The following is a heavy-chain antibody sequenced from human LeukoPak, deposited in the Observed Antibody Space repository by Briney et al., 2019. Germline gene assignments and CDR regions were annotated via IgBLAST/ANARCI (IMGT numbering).Heavy chain of an antibody. CDR3: ARVFKAARPPYYYYMDV. D-gene: IGHD6-6*01. V-gene: IGHV4-39*07. CDR2: IYYSGST. CDR1: GGSISSSSYY. Sequence: SETLSLTCTVSGGSISSSSYYWGWIRQPPGKGLEWIGSIYYSGSTYYNPSLKSRVTISVDTSKNQFSLKLSSVTAADTAVYYCARVFKAARPPYYYYMDVWGKGTTVTVSS. J-gene: IGHJ6*03.